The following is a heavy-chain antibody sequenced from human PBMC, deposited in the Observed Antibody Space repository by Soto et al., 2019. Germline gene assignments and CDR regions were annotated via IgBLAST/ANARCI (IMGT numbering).Heavy chain of an antibody. J-gene: IGHJ6*02. CDR1: GGTFNRYA. D-gene: IGHD3-3*01. V-gene: IGHV1-69*01. CDR2: IIPIFGIG. CDR3: ARSAITLFGVVSIPPHYYSEMDV. Sequence: QVQLVQSGAEVKKPGSSVKVSCKASGGTFNRYAISWVRQAPGQGREWMGGIIPIFGIGNDAQRFQGRVTIAAEESTGAAYRELSSLRSEDTGVYYCARSAITLFGVVSIPPHYYSEMDVWGQGTTVTVSS.